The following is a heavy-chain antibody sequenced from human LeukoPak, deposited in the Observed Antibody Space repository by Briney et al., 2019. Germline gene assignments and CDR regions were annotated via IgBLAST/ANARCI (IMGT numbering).Heavy chain of an antibody. CDR1: GFNFSTYA. D-gene: IGHD3-3*02. V-gene: IGHV3-23*01. J-gene: IGHJ4*02. CDR2: INTSGGST. CDR3: AKGTFGLDY. Sequence: SGGSLRLSCAASGFNFSTYAMSWVRQAPGKGLEWVSGINTSGGSTYYADSVKGRFTISRDNSKNTLYLQMNSLRAEDTAVYYCAKGTFGLDYWGQGTLVTVSS.